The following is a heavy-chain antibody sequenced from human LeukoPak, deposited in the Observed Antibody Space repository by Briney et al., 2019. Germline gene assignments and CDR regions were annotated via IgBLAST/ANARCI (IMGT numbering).Heavy chain of an antibody. CDR3: ASGLTGWSTDPLDY. CDR2: INSKTGNP. Sequence: ASVKVSCKASGYTFTSYGISWVRQAPGQGLEWMGWINSKTGNPTYAQAFKGRFVFSFDTSVSTAYLQISSLKAEDTAVYYCASGLTGWSTDPLDYWGQGTLLTVSS. CDR1: GYTFTSYG. J-gene: IGHJ4*02. V-gene: IGHV7-4-1*02. D-gene: IGHD6-19*01.